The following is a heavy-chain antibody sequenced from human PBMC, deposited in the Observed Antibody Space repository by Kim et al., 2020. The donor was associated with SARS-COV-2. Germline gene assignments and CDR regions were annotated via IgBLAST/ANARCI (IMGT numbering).Heavy chain of an antibody. V-gene: IGHV4-34*01. CDR3: ARESITMIRDLEDSEYFQH. CDR2: INHSGST. Sequence: SETLSLTCAVYGGSFSGYYWSWIRQPPGKGLECIGEINHSGSTNYNPSLKSRVTISVDTSKNQFSLKLSSVTAADTAVYYCARESITMIRDLEDSEYFQHWGQGTLVTVSS. J-gene: IGHJ1*01. D-gene: IGHD3-22*01. CDR1: GGSFSGYY.